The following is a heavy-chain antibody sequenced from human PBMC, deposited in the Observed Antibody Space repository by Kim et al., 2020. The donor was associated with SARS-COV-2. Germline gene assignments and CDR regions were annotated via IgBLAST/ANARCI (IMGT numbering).Heavy chain of an antibody. CDR2: ISYEGRGK. D-gene: IGHD2-15*01. CDR3: ARGGGDFVVVVPSTPDY. Sequence: GGSLRLSCAASGFTFSSYAMHWVRQAPGKGLEWVAVISYEGRGKYYADSVRGRFTISRDNSKNTLYLHVNSLRAEDTAVYYCARGGGDFVVVVPSTPDYWGQGTLVTVSS. CDR1: GFTFSSYA. J-gene: IGHJ4*02. V-gene: IGHV3-30*01.